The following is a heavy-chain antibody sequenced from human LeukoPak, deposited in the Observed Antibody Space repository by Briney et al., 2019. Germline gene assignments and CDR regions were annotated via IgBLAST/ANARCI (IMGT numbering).Heavy chain of an antibody. D-gene: IGHD3-10*01. CDR1: GGSISSGDYY. CDR2: IYYSGST. J-gene: IGHJ5*01. Sequence: PSQTLSLTCTVSGGSISSGDYYWSWIRQPPGKGLEWIGYIYYSGSTYYNPSLKSRVTISVDTSKNQFSLKLSSVTAADTAVYYCARDYYGSGSYFGWFDSWGQGTLVTVSS. CDR3: ARDYYGSGSYFGWFDS. V-gene: IGHV4-30-4*01.